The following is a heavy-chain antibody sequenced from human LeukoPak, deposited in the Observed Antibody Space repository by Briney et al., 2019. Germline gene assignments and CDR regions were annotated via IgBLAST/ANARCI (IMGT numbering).Heavy chain of an antibody. V-gene: IGHV3-30*02. Sequence: GGSLRLSCAASGFTFSSYGMHWVRQAPGKGLEWVAFIRYDGSNKYYADSVEGRFTISRDNSKNTMYMQMNSLRPEDTAMYYCARGTRLGYCSDASCYGAFDIWGQGTTVTVSS. CDR1: GFTFSSYG. J-gene: IGHJ3*02. D-gene: IGHD2-15*01. CDR2: IRYDGSNK. CDR3: ARGTRLGYCSDASCYGAFDI.